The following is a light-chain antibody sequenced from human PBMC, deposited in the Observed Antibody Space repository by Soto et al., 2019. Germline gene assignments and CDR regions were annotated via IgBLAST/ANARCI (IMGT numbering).Light chain of an antibody. Sequence: QSVLTQPPSASGSPGQSVAISCTGTSSDIGGYNFVSWYQQHPGKAPKLMIYDVTKRPSGVPDRFSGSKSGNTATPIVSGPQAEDEADSYCSSPGGSNTPYAFGPGTKLTVL. CDR2: DVT. CDR1: SSDIGGYNF. V-gene: IGLV2-8*01. J-gene: IGLJ1*01. CDR3: SSPGGSNTPYA.